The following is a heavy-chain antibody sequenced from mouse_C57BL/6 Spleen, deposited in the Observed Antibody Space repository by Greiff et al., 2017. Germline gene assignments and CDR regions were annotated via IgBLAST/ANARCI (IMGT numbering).Heavy chain of an antibody. CDR3: TRHLGLLCY. CDR1: GYTFTDYE. J-gene: IGHJ2*01. D-gene: IGHD4-1*01. V-gene: IGHV1-15*01. CDR2: IDPETGGT. Sequence: QVQLQQSGAELVRPGASVTLSCKASGYTFTDYEMHWVKQTPVHGLEWIGAIDPETGGTAYNQKFKGKAKLTADKSTSTAYMELRSLPSEDSAVYYWTRHLGLLCYWGQGTPLTGSS.